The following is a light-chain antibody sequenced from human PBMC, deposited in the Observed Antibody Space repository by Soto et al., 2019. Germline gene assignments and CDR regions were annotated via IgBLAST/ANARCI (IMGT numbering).Light chain of an antibody. V-gene: IGKV3-20*01. CDR2: GAS. CDR1: QSIATSQ. CDR3: QQFAASPRT. J-gene: IGKJ1*01. Sequence: EIVLTQSPGTLSLSPGERATFFCRASQSIATSQLAWYQQKPGQAPRLLIGASTRATGIPDRFSDSGSGTDFTLTISRLEPEDFAVYYCQQFAASPRTFGQGTTVEIK.